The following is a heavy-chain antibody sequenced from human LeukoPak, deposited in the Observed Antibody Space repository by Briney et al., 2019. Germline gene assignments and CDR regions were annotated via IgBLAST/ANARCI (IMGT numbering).Heavy chain of an antibody. J-gene: IGHJ4*02. CDR3: ARDRIAAAGTGDY. CDR2: IYYSGST. V-gene: IGHV4-59*01. Sequence: SETLSLTCTVSGGSISSYYWSWIRQPPGKGLEWIGYIYYSGSTNYNPSLKSRVTISVDTSKNQFSLKLSSVTAADTAVYYCARDRIAAAGTGDYWGQGTLVTVSS. D-gene: IGHD6-13*01. CDR1: GGSISSYY.